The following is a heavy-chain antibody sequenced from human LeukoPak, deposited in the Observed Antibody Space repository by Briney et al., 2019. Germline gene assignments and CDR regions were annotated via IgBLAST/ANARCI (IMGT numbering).Heavy chain of an antibody. J-gene: IGHJ5*02. V-gene: IGHV4-59*05. CDR1: GGSISSYY. CDR3: ARLPNLTGGFDP. Sequence: SETLSLTCTVSGGSISSYYWSWIRQPAGKGLEWIGSIYYSGSTYYNPSLKSRVTISVDTSKNQFSLKLSSVTAAGAAVYYCARLPNLTGGFDPWGQGTLVTVSS. CDR2: IYYSGST. D-gene: IGHD4-17*01.